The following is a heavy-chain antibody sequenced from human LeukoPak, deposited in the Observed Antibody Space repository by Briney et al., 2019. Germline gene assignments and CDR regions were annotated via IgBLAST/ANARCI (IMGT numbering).Heavy chain of an antibody. CDR2: ISAYNGNT. Sequence: ASVKVSCKASGYTFTSYGISWVRQAPGQGLEWMGWISAYNGNTNYAQKPQGRVTMTTDTSTSTAYMELRSLRSDDTAVYYCARDPDYGEHYYYYGMDVWGQGTTITVSS. J-gene: IGHJ6*02. CDR1: GYTFTSYG. D-gene: IGHD4-17*01. V-gene: IGHV1-18*01. CDR3: ARDPDYGEHYYYYGMDV.